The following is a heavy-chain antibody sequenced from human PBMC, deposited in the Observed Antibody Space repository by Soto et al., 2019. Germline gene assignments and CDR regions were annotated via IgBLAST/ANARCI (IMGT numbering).Heavy chain of an antibody. CDR1: GFTFSSYA. CDR2: ITGGGGNT. D-gene: IGHD2-15*01. CDR3: ANKRWDVYADNGSRYSHYGMDV. J-gene: IGHJ6*02. V-gene: IGHV3-23*01. Sequence: GGSLRLSCVASGFTFSSYAMSWVRQAPGRGLEWVSGITGGGGNTFYVDSVKGRFTISRDNAKNTLYLQMQSLRDEDTARYFCANKRWDVYADNGSRYSHYGMDVWGQGTTVTVSS.